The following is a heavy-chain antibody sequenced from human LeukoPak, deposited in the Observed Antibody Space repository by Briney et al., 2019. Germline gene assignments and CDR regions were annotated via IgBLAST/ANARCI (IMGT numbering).Heavy chain of an antibody. V-gene: IGHV4-59*12. D-gene: IGHD6-19*01. J-gene: IGHJ5*02. CDR3: ARIAVAGTNWFDP. Sequence: SETLSLTCTVSGGSISSFYWSWIRQPPGKGLEWIGYIYYSGSTNYNPSLKSRVTISVDTSKNQFSLKLSSVTAAGTAVYYCARIAVAGTNWFDPWGQGTLVTVSS. CDR2: IYYSGST. CDR1: GGSISSFY.